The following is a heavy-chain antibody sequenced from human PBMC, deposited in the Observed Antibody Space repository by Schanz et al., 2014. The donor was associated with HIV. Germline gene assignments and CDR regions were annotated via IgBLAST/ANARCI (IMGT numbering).Heavy chain of an antibody. CDR1: GGTFSSST. D-gene: IGHD2-2*01. CDR2: IIPIFGTT. J-gene: IGHJ6*02. CDR3: ARGVPVVYLLDYHGLDV. Sequence: QVQLVQSGAEVEKPGSSVKVSCKASGGTFSSSTISWVRQAPGQGLEWMGGIIPIFGTTNYARKFQDRVMITADKSTNTAYMELSSLRSEDTAVYYCARGVPVVYLLDYHGLDVWGQGTTVTVS. V-gene: IGHV1-69*06.